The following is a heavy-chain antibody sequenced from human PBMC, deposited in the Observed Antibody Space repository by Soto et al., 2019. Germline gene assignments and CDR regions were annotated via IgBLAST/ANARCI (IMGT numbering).Heavy chain of an antibody. J-gene: IGHJ2*01. V-gene: IGHV1-69*12. Sequence: QVQLVQSGAEVKKPGSSVKVSCKASGGTFSSYAISWVRQAPGQGLEWMGGIIPIFGTANYAQKFQGRVTIPADDSTSTAYLELSSLRSEDTAVYYCARVVTVVKSFHYWYFDLWGRGTLVTVSS. CDR1: GGTFSSYA. CDR2: IIPIFGTA. D-gene: IGHD2-15*01. CDR3: ARVVTVVKSFHYWYFDL.